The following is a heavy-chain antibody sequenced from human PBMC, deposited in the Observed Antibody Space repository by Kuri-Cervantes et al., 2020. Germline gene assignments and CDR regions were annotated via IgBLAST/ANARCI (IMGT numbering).Heavy chain of an antibody. CDR2: IYYSGST. CDR3: ARRTYGDYFDY. CDR1: GGSISSYY. Sequence: SETLSLTCTVSGGSISSYYWSWIRQPPGKGLEWIGYIYYSGSTNYNPSLKSRVTISVDTSKNQFSLKLSSVTAADTAVYYCARRTYGDYFDYWGQGTLVTVSS. D-gene: IGHD4-17*01. J-gene: IGHJ4*02. V-gene: IGHV4-59*12.